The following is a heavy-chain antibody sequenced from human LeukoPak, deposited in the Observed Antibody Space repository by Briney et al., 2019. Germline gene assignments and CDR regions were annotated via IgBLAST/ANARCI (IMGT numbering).Heavy chain of an antibody. D-gene: IGHD1-26*01. CDR3: AKDLGRYRNNFFDY. Sequence: GGSLRLSCAASGFTFSSIAMSWVRQAPDKGLEWVSTISGSGGGTYYADSVKGRFTISRDDSKNTLYLQMNSLRADDTAVYYCAKDLGRYRNNFFDYWGQGNLATVSS. CDR1: GFTFSSIA. CDR2: ISGSGGGT. J-gene: IGHJ4*02. V-gene: IGHV3-23*01.